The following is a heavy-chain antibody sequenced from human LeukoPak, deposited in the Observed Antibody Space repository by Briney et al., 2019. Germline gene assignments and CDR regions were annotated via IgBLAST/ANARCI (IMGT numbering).Heavy chain of an antibody. D-gene: IGHD3-3*01. J-gene: IGHJ4*02. CDR1: GGSFSGYY. Sequence: SETLSLTCAVYGGSFSGYYWSWIRQPPGKGLEWIGEINHSGSTNYNPSLKSRVTISVDTSKNQSSLKLSSVTAADTAVYYCARARFLEWFPYNWGQGTLVTVSS. CDR3: ARARFLEWFPYN. CDR2: INHSGST. V-gene: IGHV4-34*01.